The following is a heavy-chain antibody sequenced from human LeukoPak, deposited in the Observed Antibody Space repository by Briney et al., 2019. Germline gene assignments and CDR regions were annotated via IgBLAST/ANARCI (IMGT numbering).Heavy chain of an antibody. V-gene: IGHV4-59*01. J-gene: IGHJ6*03. CDR3: ASGIVVPAAFMDV. Sequence: SETLSLTCTVLRDSIRSYYWSWVRQPPGKGLEWIGYVYYSGSTNYSPSLKSRVTISLDTSKNLFSLKLTSVTAADTAVYFCASGIVVPAAFMDVWGKGTTVTVSS. CDR2: VYYSGST. D-gene: IGHD2-2*01. CDR1: RDSIRSYY.